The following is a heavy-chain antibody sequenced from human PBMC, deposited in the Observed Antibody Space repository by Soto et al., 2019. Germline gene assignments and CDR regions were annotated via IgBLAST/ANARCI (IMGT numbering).Heavy chain of an antibody. D-gene: IGHD5-12*01. V-gene: IGHV3-48*01. Sequence: PGGPMRLSCAASGFNFSSYSMNWVRPDPGKGLEWGSYISSSSSTIYYADSVKGLFTISRDNAKNSLYLQMNSLRAEDTAVYYCASQSSEWLLFASWGQGTLVTVSS. J-gene: IGHJ4*02. CDR2: ISSSSSTI. CDR3: ASQSSEWLLFAS. CDR1: GFNFSSYS.